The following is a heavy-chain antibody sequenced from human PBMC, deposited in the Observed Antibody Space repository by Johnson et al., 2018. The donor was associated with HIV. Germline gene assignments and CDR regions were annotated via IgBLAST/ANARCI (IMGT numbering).Heavy chain of an antibody. CDR2: IRYDGSNT. V-gene: IGHV3-30*02. J-gene: IGHJ3*02. Sequence: QLQLVESGGGVVQPGGSLRLSCAASGFTFSSYGMHWARQAPGKGLEWVAFIRYDGSNTFYADFVKGRFTISRDTSKNTLYLQMNSLGAEDTAVYYCARDRELLRADDAFDIWGQGTMVTVSS. D-gene: IGHD1-26*01. CDR3: ARDRELLRADDAFDI. CDR1: GFTFSSYG.